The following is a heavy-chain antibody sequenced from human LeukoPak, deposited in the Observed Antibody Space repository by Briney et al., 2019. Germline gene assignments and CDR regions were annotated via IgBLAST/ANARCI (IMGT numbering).Heavy chain of an antibody. V-gene: IGHV1-2*02. CDR1: GYTFTSYG. CDR2: MNPNGGI. CDR3: ARGGKGLQLIGSFYDY. D-gene: IGHD1-1*01. J-gene: IGHJ4*02. Sequence: GASVKVSCKASGYTFTSYGISWVRQAPGQGLEWMGWMNPNGGIDYAQKFHGRVTLTRDTSITTAYMELSSLRSDDTAVYFCARGGKGLQLIGSFYDYWGQGTLVTVSS.